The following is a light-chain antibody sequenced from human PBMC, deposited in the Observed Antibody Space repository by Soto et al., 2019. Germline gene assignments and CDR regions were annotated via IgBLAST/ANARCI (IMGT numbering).Light chain of an antibody. V-gene: IGKV3-11*01. CDR3: QQRSNWPPS. Sequence: EIVLTQSPATLSLSPGERATLSCRASQSISRYLAWYQQKPGQIPRLLIYDTSNRATGIPDRFSGSGSGTEFTLTISSLEPEDFAVYYCQQRSNWPPSFGGGTKVEIK. CDR2: DTS. J-gene: IGKJ4*02. CDR1: QSISRY.